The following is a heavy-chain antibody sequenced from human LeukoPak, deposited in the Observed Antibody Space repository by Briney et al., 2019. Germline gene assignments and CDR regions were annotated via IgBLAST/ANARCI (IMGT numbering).Heavy chain of an antibody. V-gene: IGHV3-21*01. CDR2: ISSSSSYI. Sequence: PGGSLRLSCAASGFTFSSYSMNWVRQAPGKGLEWVLSISSSSSYIYYADSVKGRFTISRDNAKNSLYLQMNSLRAEDTAVYYCARGGSGSYYHLFDYWGQGTLVTVSS. CDR3: ARGGSGSYYHLFDY. J-gene: IGHJ4*02. D-gene: IGHD3-10*01. CDR1: GFTFSSYS.